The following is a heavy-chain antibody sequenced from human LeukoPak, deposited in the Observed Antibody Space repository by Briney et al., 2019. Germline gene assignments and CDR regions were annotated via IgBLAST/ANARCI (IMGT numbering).Heavy chain of an antibody. CDR2: IILIFGTA. CDR1: GGTFSSYA. D-gene: IGHD2-21*02. Sequence: SVKVSCKASGGTFSSYAISWVRQAPGQGLEWMGGIILIFGTANYAQKFQGRVTITADESTSTAYMELSSLRSEDTAVYYCARDPGGDWGYDYWGQGTLVTVSS. V-gene: IGHV1-69*13. CDR3: ARDPGGDWGYDY. J-gene: IGHJ4*02.